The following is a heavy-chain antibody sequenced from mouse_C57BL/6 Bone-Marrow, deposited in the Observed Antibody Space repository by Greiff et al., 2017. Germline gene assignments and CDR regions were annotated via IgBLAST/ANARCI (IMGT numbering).Heavy chain of an antibody. CDR1: GYTFTGYW. V-gene: IGHV1-9*01. CDR3: ASSGLRLRDYYAMDY. J-gene: IGHJ4*01. Sequence: QVQLQQSGAELMKPGASVKLSCKATGYTFTGYWIEWVKQRPGHGLEWIGEILPGSGSTNYNEKFKGKATFTADTSSNTAYMHLSSLTTEDSAIYYCASSGLRLRDYYAMDYWGQGTSVTVSS. D-gene: IGHD3-2*02. CDR2: ILPGSGST.